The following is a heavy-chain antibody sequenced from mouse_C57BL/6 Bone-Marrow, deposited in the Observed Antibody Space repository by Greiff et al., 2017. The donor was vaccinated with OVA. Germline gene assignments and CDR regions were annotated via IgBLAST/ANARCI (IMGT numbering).Heavy chain of an antibody. CDR1: GYTFTSYW. V-gene: IGHV1-59*01. CDR2: IDPSDSHT. Sequence: QVQLQQPGAELVRPGTSVKLSCKASGYTFTSYWMHWVKQRPGQGLEWIGVIDPSDSHTNYNQKFKGKATLTVDTSSSTAYMQLSSLTSEDSAVYYCARSLWVLWCWGQGTLGTVSA. J-gene: IGHJ3*01. D-gene: IGHD1-1*02. CDR3: ARSLWVLWC.